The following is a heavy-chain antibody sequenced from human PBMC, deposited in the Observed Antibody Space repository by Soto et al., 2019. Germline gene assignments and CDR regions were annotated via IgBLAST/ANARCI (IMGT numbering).Heavy chain of an antibody. CDR1: GGSISSYY. V-gene: IGHV4-59*01. Sequence: SETLSLTCTVSGGSISSYYWSWIRQPPGKGLEWIGYIYYSGSTNYDPSLKSRVTISVDTSKNQFSLKLSSVTAADTAVYYCARVNYYDFWSVYYWDYWGKGTLVTVSS. J-gene: IGHJ4*02. CDR3: ARVNYYDFWSVYYWDY. D-gene: IGHD3-3*01. CDR2: IYYSGST.